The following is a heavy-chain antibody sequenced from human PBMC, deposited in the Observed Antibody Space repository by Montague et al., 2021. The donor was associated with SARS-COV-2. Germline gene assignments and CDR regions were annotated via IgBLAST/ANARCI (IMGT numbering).Heavy chain of an antibody. CDR1: GFTFSTYS. J-gene: IGHJ4*02. CDR2: ISSSSATI. CDR3: ARDAISDSGWYLAPFGH. V-gene: IGHV3-48*02. D-gene: IGHD6-19*01. Sequence: SLRLPCAASGFTFSTYSMDWVRQAPGKGLEWISYISSSSATIYYAESVEGRFTISRDNVKNSVYLQLNSLTDEDTAVYYCARDAISDSGWYLAPFGHWGQGVLVTVSS.